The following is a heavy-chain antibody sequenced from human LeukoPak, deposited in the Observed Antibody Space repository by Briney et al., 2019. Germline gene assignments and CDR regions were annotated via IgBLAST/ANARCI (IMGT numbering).Heavy chain of an antibody. CDR1: GFTFSSYE. D-gene: IGHD5-18*01. V-gene: IGHV3-48*03. CDR3: ARDARGYSYGYGRYGMDV. J-gene: IGHJ6*02. Sequence: GGSLRLSCAASGFTFSSYEMNWVRQAPGKGLEWVSYTSSSGSTIYYADSVKGRFTISRDNAKNSLYLQMNSLRAEDTAVYYCARDARGYSYGYGRYGMDVWGQGTTVTVSS. CDR2: TSSSGSTI.